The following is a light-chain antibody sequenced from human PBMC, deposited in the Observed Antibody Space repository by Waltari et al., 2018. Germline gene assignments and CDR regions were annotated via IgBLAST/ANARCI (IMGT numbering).Light chain of an antibody. Sequence: QSLLTQPPSISGAPGQRVTISCSGGSSNIGRNSGNWYAQVPGTPPKLLRYRSDQRPSGVSDRFSGSKSGTSASLAITGLLSADEADYICATWDDSLNAWIFGGGTRLTVL. J-gene: IGLJ2*01. CDR2: RSD. CDR3: ATWDDSLNAWI. V-gene: IGLV1-44*01. CDR1: SSNIGRNS.